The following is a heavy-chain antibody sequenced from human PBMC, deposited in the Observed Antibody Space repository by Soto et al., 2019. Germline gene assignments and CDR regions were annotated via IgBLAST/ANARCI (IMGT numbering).Heavy chain of an antibody. Sequence: QVQLVQSGAEVTKPGSSVKVSCKASGGTFSSYAISWVRQSPGHGLEWMGGIIPIFGTANYAQKFQGRVTITADESTSTAYMELSSLRSEDTAVYYCARIGSGHYGMDVWGQGTTVTVSS. J-gene: IGHJ6*02. CDR2: IIPIFGTA. CDR1: GGTFSSYA. V-gene: IGHV1-69*01. CDR3: ARIGSGHYGMDV. D-gene: IGHD3-3*01.